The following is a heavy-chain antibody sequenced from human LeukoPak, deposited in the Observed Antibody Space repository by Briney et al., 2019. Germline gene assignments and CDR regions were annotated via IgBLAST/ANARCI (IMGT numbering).Heavy chain of an antibody. V-gene: IGHV3-21*06. Sequence: GGSLRLSCAASGFTFSNYNFYWVRQAPGKGLEWVSSISSTSSYIYYADSVKSRITISRDNAKNSLYLQMNSLRAEDTAVYYCARALWSGPVYYGMDVWGQGTTVTVSS. J-gene: IGHJ6*02. CDR3: ARALWSGPVYYGMDV. CDR1: GFTFSNYN. D-gene: IGHD3-10*01. CDR2: ISSTSSYI.